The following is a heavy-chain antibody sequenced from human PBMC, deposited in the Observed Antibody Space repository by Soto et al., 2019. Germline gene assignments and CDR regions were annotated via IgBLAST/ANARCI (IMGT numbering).Heavy chain of an antibody. D-gene: IGHD7-27*01. Sequence: QVQLVESGGGVVQPGRSLRLSCAVSGFTVSTYGMHWVRQAPGKGLEWVAVIARDGGTKYYADYVKGRFTISRDNSRNTLFLEMNSLRGYDMAVYYCTGEVASGYWGQVTLVTVSS. J-gene: IGHJ4*02. CDR3: TGEVASGY. V-gene: IGHV3-30*03. CDR1: GFTVSTYG. CDR2: IARDGGTK.